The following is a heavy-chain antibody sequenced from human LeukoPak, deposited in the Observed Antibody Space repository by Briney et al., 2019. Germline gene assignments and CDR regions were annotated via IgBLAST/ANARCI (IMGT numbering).Heavy chain of an antibody. CDR3: ARIAATPGGKYSSGWYLNYFDY. J-gene: IGHJ4*02. D-gene: IGHD6-19*01. V-gene: IGHV3-23*01. Sequence: GGSLRLSCAASGFTFSSYAMSWVRQAPGKGLEWVSAISGSGGSTYYADSVKGRFTISRDNSKNTLYLRMNSLRAEDTAVYYCARIAATPGGKYSSGWYLNYFDYWGQGTLVTVSS. CDR1: GFTFSSYA. CDR2: ISGSGGST.